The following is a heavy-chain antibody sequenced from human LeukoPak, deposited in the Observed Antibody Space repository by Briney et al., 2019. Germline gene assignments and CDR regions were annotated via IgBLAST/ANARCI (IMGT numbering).Heavy chain of an antibody. CDR1: GYTFTSYG. CDR3: ARDRRYSSSWYVRLYYYYYGMDV. Sequence: ASVKVSCKASGYTFTSYGISWVREAPGQGLEWMGLISAYNGNTNYAQKLQGRVTMTTDTSTSTAYMELRSLRSDDTAVYYCARDRRYSSSWYVRLYYYYYGMDVWGQGTTVTVSS. J-gene: IGHJ6*02. V-gene: IGHV1-18*01. D-gene: IGHD6-13*01. CDR2: ISAYNGNT.